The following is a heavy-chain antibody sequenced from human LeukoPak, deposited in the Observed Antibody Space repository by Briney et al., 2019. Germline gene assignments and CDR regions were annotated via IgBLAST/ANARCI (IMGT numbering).Heavy chain of an antibody. D-gene: IGHD5-18*01. J-gene: IGHJ6*02. CDR2: INHSGST. V-gene: IGHV4-34*01. Sequence: SETLSLTCAVYGGSFSGYYWSWIRQPPGKGLEWIGEINHSGSTNYNPSLKSRVTISVDTSKNQFSLKLSSVTAADTAVYYCARAGYSYGLNRLYHYYYGMDVWGQGTTVTVSS. CDR1: GGSFSGYY. CDR3: ARAGYSYGLNRLYHYYYGMDV.